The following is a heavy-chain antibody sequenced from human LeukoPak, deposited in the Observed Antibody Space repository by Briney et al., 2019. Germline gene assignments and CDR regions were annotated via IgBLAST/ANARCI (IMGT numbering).Heavy chain of an antibody. CDR3: AKDRDDYSNYADGSDY. CDR2: IGGSYGST. Sequence: TGGSLRLSCAASGFTFSSYAMSWVRQAPGKGLEWVSAIGGSYGSTYYADSVKGRFTISRDNSKNTLYLQMNSLRADDTAVYYCAKDRDDYSNYADGSDYWGQGTLVTVSS. CDR1: GFTFSSYA. D-gene: IGHD4-11*01. J-gene: IGHJ4*02. V-gene: IGHV3-23*01.